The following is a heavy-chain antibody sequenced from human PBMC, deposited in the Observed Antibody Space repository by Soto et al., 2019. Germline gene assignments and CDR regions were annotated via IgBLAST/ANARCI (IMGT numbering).Heavy chain of an antibody. J-gene: IGHJ6*02. Sequence: QVQLVQSGAEVKKPGSSVKVSCKASGGTFSSYAISWVRQAPGQGLEWMGGIIPIFGTANYEPKFQGRVTITADESTSTAYMELSSLRSEDTAVYYCARDGRQQLVGPGGMDVWGQGTTVTVSS. V-gene: IGHV1-69*01. CDR2: IIPIFGTA. CDR3: ARDGRQQLVGPGGMDV. CDR1: GGTFSSYA. D-gene: IGHD6-6*01.